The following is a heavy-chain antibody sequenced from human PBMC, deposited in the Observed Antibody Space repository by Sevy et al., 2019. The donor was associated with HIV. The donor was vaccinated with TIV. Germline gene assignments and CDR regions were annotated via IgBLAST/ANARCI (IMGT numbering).Heavy chain of an antibody. CDR2: ISSSSSYR. Sequence: GGSLRLSCAASGFIFSSHGMNWVRQAPGKGLEWVSSISSSSSYRYYADSVKGRFTISRDNAKTSLFLQMNSLRAEDTAVYYCARGYSNYLIDYWGQGTLVTVSS. CDR1: GFIFSSHG. V-gene: IGHV3-21*01. J-gene: IGHJ4*02. CDR3: ARGYSNYLIDY. D-gene: IGHD4-4*01.